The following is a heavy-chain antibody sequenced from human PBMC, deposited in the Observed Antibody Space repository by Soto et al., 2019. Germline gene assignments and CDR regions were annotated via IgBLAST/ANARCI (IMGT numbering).Heavy chain of an antibody. J-gene: IGHJ4*02. CDR2: IYPGDSDT. D-gene: IGHD3-22*01. CDR3: ARQRLWGTSGYYYFEN. V-gene: IGHV5-51*01. CDR1: GHIFSNYW. Sequence: GESRKISCKGSGHIFSNYWIGWVRQMPGKGLEWMGIIYPGDSDTRYSPSFQGQVTITVDKSINTAYLQWSRLKASDTAMYYCARQRLWGTSGYYYFENWGQGTLVTVSS.